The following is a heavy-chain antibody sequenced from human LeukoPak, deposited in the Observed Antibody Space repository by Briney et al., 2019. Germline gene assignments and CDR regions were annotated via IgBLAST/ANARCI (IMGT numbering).Heavy chain of an antibody. J-gene: IGHJ3*02. CDR1: GFTVSSNY. Sequence: LTGGSLRLSCAASGFTVSSNYMSWVRQAPGKGLEWVSVIYSGGSTYYADSVKGRFTISRDNSKNTLYLQMNSLRAEDTAVYYCARSPVTTSDAFDIWGQGTMVTVSS. D-gene: IGHD4-17*01. V-gene: IGHV3-53*01. CDR3: ARSPVTTSDAFDI. CDR2: IYSGGST.